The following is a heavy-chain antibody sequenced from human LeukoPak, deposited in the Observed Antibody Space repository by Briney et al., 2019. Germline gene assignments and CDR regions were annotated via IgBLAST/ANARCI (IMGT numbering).Heavy chain of an antibody. V-gene: IGHV3-23*01. Sequence: GGSLRLSCAGSGITLSNYGMSWVRQAPGKGLEWVAGISDSGGSTKYADSVKGRFTISRDNPKNTLFLQMSSLRAEDTAVYFCAKRGVVIRVVLVGFHKEAYYFESWGQGALVTVSS. J-gene: IGHJ4*02. D-gene: IGHD3/OR15-3a*01. CDR2: ISDSGGST. CDR3: AKRGVVIRVVLVGFHKEAYYFES. CDR1: GITLSNYG.